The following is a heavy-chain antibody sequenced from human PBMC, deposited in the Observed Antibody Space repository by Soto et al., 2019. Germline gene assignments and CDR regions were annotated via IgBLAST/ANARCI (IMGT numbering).Heavy chain of an antibody. V-gene: IGHV4-4*02. J-gene: IGHJ3*02. Sequence: SETLSLTCAVSGGSIIRSNWWNWVRQPPGKELEWIGDIYHSGTTDYNPSLKSRVIISVDKSKNQFSLRLTSVTASDTALYYCASRDPYGDYAHAFDIWGRGMMVTVS. CDR1: GGSIIRSNW. D-gene: IGHD4-17*01. CDR3: ASRDPYGDYAHAFDI. CDR2: IYHSGTT.